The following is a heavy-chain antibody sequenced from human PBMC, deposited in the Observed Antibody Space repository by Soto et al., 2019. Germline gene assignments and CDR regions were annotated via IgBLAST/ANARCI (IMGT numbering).Heavy chain of an antibody. Sequence: QRLSCAASGFTFSSYAMSWVRQAPGKGLEWVSAISGSGGSTYYADSVKGRFTISRDNSKNTLYLQMNSLRAEDTAVYYCAKITMIVVVTPAAFDPWGQGTLVTVSS. CDR3: AKITMIVVVTPAAFDP. CDR1: GFTFSSYA. J-gene: IGHJ5*02. V-gene: IGHV3-23*01. CDR2: ISGSGGST. D-gene: IGHD3-22*01.